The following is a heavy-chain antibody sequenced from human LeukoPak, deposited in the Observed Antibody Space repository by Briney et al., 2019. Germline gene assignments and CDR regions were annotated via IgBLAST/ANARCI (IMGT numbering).Heavy chain of an antibody. CDR2: IYSSGST. CDR3: ARGPTKYYFDY. J-gene: IGHJ4*02. CDR1: GGSISSYY. V-gene: IGHV4-59*01. Sequence: PSETLSLTCTVSGGSISSYYWNWIRQPPGKGLEWIGYIYSSGSTNYNPSLKSRVTVSVDTSKNQFSLKLSSVTAADTAVYYCARGPTKYYFDYWGQGTLVTVSS. D-gene: IGHD2-8*01.